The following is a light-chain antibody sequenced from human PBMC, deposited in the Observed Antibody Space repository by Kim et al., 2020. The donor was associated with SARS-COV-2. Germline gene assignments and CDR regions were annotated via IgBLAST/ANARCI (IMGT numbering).Light chain of an antibody. V-gene: IGKV3-11*01. CDR2: DAS. CDR3: KQRSNWPPT. Sequence: SLSPGERANLSCRASQSVRTYLAWYQHKPGQAPRLLIHDASNRATGIPPRFSGSGSGTDFTLTISSLEPEDFAIYYCKQRSNWPPTFGGGTKVEI. J-gene: IGKJ4*01. CDR1: QSVRTY.